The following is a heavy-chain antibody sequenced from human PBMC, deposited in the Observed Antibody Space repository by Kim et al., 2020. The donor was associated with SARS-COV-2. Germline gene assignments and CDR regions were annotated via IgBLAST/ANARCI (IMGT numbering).Heavy chain of an antibody. D-gene: IGHD3-16*01. J-gene: IGHJ2*01. V-gene: IGHV4-31*03. CDR2: IYRTGSA. CDR3: ARVFGYWGMYLSFVF. CDR1: GGSISSGGYY. Sequence: SETLSLTCTVSGGSISSGGYYWSWVRRLPGRGLEWIGYIYRTGSASYHPSLKSRLSMSIDASKNQFSLNLTSVTAADTALYFCARVFGYWGMYLSFVFWG.